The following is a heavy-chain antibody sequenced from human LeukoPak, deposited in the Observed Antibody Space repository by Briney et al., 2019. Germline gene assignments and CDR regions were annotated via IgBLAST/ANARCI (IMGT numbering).Heavy chain of an antibody. CDR3: ARGVEEGNWFDP. CDR2: IYYSGST. Sequence: KASETLSLTCTVSGGSISSYYWSWIRQPPGKGLEWIGYIYYSGSTNYDPSLKSRVTISVDTSKNQFSLKLSSVTAADTAVYYCARGVEEGNWFDPWGQGTQVTVSS. V-gene: IGHV4-59*01. CDR1: GGSISSYY. D-gene: IGHD1-1*01. J-gene: IGHJ5*02.